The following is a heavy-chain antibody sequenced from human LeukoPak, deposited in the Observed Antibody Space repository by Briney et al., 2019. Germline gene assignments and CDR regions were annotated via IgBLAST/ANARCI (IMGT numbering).Heavy chain of an antibody. V-gene: IGHV3-21*01. D-gene: IGHD6-13*01. J-gene: IGHJ4*02. CDR1: GFTFSSYS. CDR2: ISSSSSYI. CDR3: ARDLGIAAAGYGY. Sequence: GGSLRLSCAASGFTFSSYSMNWVRQAPGKGLEWVSSISSSSSYIYYADSVKGRFTISRDNAKNSLYLQMNSLRAEDTAVYYCARDLGIAAAGYGYWGQGTLVTVSS.